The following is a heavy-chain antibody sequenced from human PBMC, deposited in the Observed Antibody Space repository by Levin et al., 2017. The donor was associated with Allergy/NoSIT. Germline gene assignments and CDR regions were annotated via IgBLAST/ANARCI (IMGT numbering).Heavy chain of an antibody. D-gene: IGHD6-19*01. J-gene: IGHJ6*02. CDR2: ISYDGSNK. CDR1: GFTFRSYA. V-gene: IGHV3-30-3*01. CDR3: ARGEQWLVQGYYYYGMDV. Sequence: LSLTCAASGFTFRSYAMHWVRQAPGKGLEWVAVISYDGSNKYYADSVKGRFTISRDNSKNTLYLQMNSLRAEDTAVYYCARGEQWLVQGYYYYGMDVWGQGTTVTVSS.